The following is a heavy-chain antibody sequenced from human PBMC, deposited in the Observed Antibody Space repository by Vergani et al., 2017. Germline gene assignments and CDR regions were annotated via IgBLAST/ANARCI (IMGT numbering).Heavy chain of an antibody. CDR1: GGSMSSYY. J-gene: IGHJ4*02. CDR3: ARGPRGYSYGPFGY. V-gene: IGHV4-59*12. D-gene: IGHD5-18*01. Sequence: QVQLQESGPGLVKPSETLFLTCTVSGGSMSSYYWSWIRQPPGKRLEWIGSIYYSGSTYYNPSLKRRVTISVDTSKNQFSLKLSSVTAADTAVYYCARGPRGYSYGPFGYWGQGTLVTVSS. CDR2: IYYSGST.